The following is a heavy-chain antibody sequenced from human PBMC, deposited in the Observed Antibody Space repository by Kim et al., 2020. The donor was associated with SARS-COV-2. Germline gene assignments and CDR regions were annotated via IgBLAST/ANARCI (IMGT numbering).Heavy chain of an antibody. V-gene: IGHV3-23*01. D-gene: IGHD3-22*01. J-gene: IGHJ4*02. Sequence: GGSLRLSCAASGFTFSTYAMSWVRQAPGKGLQWVSTINNNGVHTYNSNAVKGRSTISRDNFENMVYLQLSSLRVEDTSVYYCVKTRSSGYNYFPFDSWAQGTLVTVFS. CDR1: GFTFSTYA. CDR3: VKTRSSGYNYFPFDS. CDR2: INNNGVHT.